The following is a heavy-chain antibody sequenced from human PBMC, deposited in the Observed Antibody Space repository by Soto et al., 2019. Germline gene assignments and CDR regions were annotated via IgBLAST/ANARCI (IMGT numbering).Heavy chain of an antibody. Sequence: DVQMVESGGGLVKPGGSLRLSCAASGFTFSRYTMNWVRQAPGKGLEWVSSISSSGSYIYYADSVMGRFTISRDNAKNPGYLQMTGPRAEDPAAYFCAREGTAGTDTSYSGCWGQGTLLTVSS. CDR2: ISSSGSYI. CDR3: AREGTAGTDTSYSGC. V-gene: IGHV3-21*01. J-gene: IGHJ4*02. D-gene: IGHD6-13*01. CDR1: GFTFSRYT.